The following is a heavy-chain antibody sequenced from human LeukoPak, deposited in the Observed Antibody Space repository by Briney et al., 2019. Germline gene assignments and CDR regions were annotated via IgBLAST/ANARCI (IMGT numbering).Heavy chain of an antibody. D-gene: IGHD6-13*01. J-gene: IGHJ4*02. CDR1: GGTFSSYA. Sequence: GASAKVSCKASGGTFSSYAISWVRQAPGQGLERMGGIIPIFGTANYAQKFQGRVTITADESTSTAYMELSSLRSEDTAVYYCARDAGSSWSYYFDFWGQGTLVTVSS. V-gene: IGHV1-69*13. CDR3: ARDAGSSWSYYFDF. CDR2: IIPIFGTA.